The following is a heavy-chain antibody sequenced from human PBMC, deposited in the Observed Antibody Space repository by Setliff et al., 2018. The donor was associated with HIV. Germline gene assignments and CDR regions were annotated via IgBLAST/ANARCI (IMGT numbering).Heavy chain of an antibody. CDR3: ARFNALLGSSTYYDY. V-gene: IGHV4-59*01. J-gene: IGHJ4*02. CDR1: EGYITGYY. Sequence: PLETLSLTCTVSEGYITGYYWTWIRQPPGRGLEWIGYIFYSGTTKFNPSLKSRATISVDSSNNQFSLKMTSVTAADTAVYFCARFNALLGSSTYYDYWGPGLLVTVSS. D-gene: IGHD3-22*01. CDR2: IFYSGTT.